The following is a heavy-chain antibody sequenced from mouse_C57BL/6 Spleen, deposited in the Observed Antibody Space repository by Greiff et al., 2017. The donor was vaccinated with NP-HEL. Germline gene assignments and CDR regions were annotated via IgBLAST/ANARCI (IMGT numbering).Heavy chain of an antibody. D-gene: IGHD1-1*01. J-gene: IGHJ1*03. CDR3: ARSLLLRSGYFDV. Sequence: VQLQQPGTELVKPGASVKLSCKASGYTFTSYWMHWVKQRPGQGLEWIGNINPSNGGTNYNEKFKSKATLTVDKSSSTAYMQLSSLTSEDSAVYYCARSLLLRSGYFDVWGTGTTVTVSS. CDR1: GYTFTSYW. CDR2: INPSNGGT. V-gene: IGHV1-53*01.